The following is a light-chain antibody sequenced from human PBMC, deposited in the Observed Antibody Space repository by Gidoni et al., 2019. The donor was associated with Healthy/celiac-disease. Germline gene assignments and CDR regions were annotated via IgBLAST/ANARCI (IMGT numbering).Light chain of an antibody. CDR2: GAS. Sequence: SCRASPSVSSNLAWYQQKPGQAPRLLIYGASTRATGIPARFSGSGSGTEFTLTISSLQSEDFAVYYCQQYNNWPPLTFGGGTKVEIK. J-gene: IGKJ4*01. CDR3: QQYNNWPPLT. V-gene: IGKV3-15*01. CDR1: PSVSSN.